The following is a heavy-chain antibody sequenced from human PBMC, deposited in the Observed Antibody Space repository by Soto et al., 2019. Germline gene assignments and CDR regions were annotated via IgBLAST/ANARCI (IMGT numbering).Heavy chain of an antibody. J-gene: IGHJ4*02. CDR3: AAGGGLPRYY. D-gene: IGHD5-12*01. Sequence: QLQLQESGSGLVKPSQTLSLTCAVSGGSISSGGYSWSWIRQPPGKGLEWIGYIYHSGSTYYNPSLTGRVTKAVDRSKIQLSLKLSSVTAADTAVYYCAAGGGLPRYYWGQGTLVTVSS. CDR1: GGSISSGGYS. V-gene: IGHV4-30-2*01. CDR2: IYHSGST.